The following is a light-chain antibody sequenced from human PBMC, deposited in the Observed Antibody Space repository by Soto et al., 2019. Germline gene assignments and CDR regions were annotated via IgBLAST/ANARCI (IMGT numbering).Light chain of an antibody. V-gene: IGKV3-20*01. Sequence: EFVLTQSPGTLSLSPGERATLSCRASQTVRNNYLAWYQQKPGQAPRLLIYDASSRATGIPDRFSGGGSGTDFTLTISSLQSEDFALYYCQQYHNLWTFGQGTKGDIK. CDR2: DAS. CDR3: QQYHNLWT. CDR1: QTVRNNY. J-gene: IGKJ1*01.